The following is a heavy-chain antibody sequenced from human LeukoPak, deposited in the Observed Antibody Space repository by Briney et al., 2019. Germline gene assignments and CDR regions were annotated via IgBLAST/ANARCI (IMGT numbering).Heavy chain of an antibody. Sequence: GGSLRLSCVASGFTFSSDWMSWVRQAPGKGLEWVANIKQDGNEKYYVDSVKGRFTISRDNAKTSLYLQMNSLGAQDTAVCYCARRYCSSTSCHLDYWGQGALVTVSP. D-gene: IGHD2-2*01. CDR2: IKQDGNEK. CDR3: ARRYCSSTSCHLDY. J-gene: IGHJ4*02. V-gene: IGHV3-7*01. CDR1: GFTFSSDW.